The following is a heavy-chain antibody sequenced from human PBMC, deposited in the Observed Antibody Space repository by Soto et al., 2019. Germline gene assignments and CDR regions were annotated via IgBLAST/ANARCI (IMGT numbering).Heavy chain of an antibody. CDR3: ERVNYDILTGPLYYYYGMDV. V-gene: IGHV3-7*01. Sequence: GGSLRLSCAASGFTFSSYWMSWVRQAPGKGLEWVANIKQDGSEKYYVDSVKGRFTISRDNAKNSLYLQMNSLRAEDTAVYYCERVNYDILTGPLYYYYGMDVWGQGTTVTVSS. CDR2: IKQDGSEK. J-gene: IGHJ6*02. CDR1: GFTFSSYW. D-gene: IGHD3-9*01.